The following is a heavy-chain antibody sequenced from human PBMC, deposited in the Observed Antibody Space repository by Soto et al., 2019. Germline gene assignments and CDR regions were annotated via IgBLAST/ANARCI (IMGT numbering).Heavy chain of an antibody. CDR1: GFTFSSYA. D-gene: IGHD3-22*01. CDR2: ISGSGGST. J-gene: IGHJ4*02. Sequence: PGGSLRLSCAASGFTFSSYAMSWVRQAPGKGLEWVSAISGSGGSTYYADSVKGRFTISRDNSKNTLYLQMNSLRAEDTAVYYCAKGLYYYDSSCYYSHPYFGYWGQGTLVTVSS. V-gene: IGHV3-23*01. CDR3: AKGLYYYDSSCYYSHPYFGY.